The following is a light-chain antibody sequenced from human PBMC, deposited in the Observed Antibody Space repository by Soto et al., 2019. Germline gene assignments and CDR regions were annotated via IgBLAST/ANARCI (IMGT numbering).Light chain of an antibody. CDR2: GAS. CDR3: QQYNTSPFT. Sequence: EIVLTQSPGTLSLSPGERATLSCRASQSVSSYLAWYQENPGQPPRLLIYGASSRPTGIPVRFSGTGSGTHFNLTISRLEPEDFALYYCQQYNTSPFTFGQATKLEIK. V-gene: IGKV3-20*01. J-gene: IGKJ2*01. CDR1: QSVSSY.